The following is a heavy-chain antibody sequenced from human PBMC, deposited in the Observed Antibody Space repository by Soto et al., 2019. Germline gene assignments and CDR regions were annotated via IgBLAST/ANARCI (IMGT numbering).Heavy chain of an antibody. J-gene: IGHJ6*02. D-gene: IGHD1-26*01. CDR2: IYPGDSDT. CDR1: GYSFTSYW. Sequence: GESLKISCKGSGYSFTSYWIGWVRQMPGKGLEWMGIIYPGDSDTRYSPSFQGQVTISADKSISTAYLQWSSLKASDTAMYYRARHGTDPETHYYGMDVWGQGTTVTVSS. CDR3: ARHGTDPETHYYGMDV. V-gene: IGHV5-51*01.